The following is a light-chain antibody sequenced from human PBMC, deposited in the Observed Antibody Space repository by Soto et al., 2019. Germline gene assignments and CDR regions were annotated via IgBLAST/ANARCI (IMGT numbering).Light chain of an antibody. V-gene: IGKV3-11*01. CDR3: QQYNSRPT. CDR2: DAS. J-gene: IGKJ2*01. CDR1: QSVSSY. Sequence: EIVLTQSPATLSLSPGERATLSCRASQSVSSYLAWYQQKPGQAPRLLIYDASNRATGIPARFSGSGSGTDFTLTISSLQSEDFAVYYCQQYNSRPTFGQGTKVDIK.